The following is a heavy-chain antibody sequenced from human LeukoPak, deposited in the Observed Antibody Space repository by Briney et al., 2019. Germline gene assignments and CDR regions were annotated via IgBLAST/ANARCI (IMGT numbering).Heavy chain of an antibody. CDR3: ARAYSSSYYVYWYFDL. V-gene: IGHV3-21*01. CDR2: ISSGSSYM. Sequence: GGSLRLSCTASGLPFENYSPAWVRQAPGKGLEWVSSISSGSSYMYYTDLVKGRFTISRDNAQNSVFLQMNSLRAEDTAIYYCARAYSSSYYVYWYFDLWGRGTLVTVSS. J-gene: IGHJ2*01. D-gene: IGHD6-13*01. CDR1: GLPFENYS.